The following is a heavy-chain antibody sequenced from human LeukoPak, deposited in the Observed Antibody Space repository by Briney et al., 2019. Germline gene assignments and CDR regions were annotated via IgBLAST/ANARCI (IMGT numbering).Heavy chain of an antibody. Sequence: SETLSLTCTVSGGSFSIYYWSWIRQPAGKGLEYIGRIYTSGSTNYNPSLKSRVTMSVDTSNNQFSLKLSSVTAADTAVYYCARGPTTVTRAFDYWGQGTLVTVPS. V-gene: IGHV4-4*07. D-gene: IGHD4-17*01. CDR2: IYTSGST. CDR1: GGSFSIYY. J-gene: IGHJ4*02. CDR3: ARGPTTVTRAFDY.